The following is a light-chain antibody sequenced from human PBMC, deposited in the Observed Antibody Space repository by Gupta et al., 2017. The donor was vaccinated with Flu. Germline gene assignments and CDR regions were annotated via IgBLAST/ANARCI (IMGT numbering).Light chain of an antibody. Sequence: IQMTQSPSTLSASVGDRVTITCRASQGISSWLAWYQQKPGQAPKFLIYKASTLQSGVPSRFSGSGSGTEFTLTISSLQPDDFATYYCQQDNSDPWTFGQGTKVEIK. J-gene: IGKJ1*01. CDR3: QQDNSDPWT. CDR2: KAS. V-gene: IGKV1-5*03. CDR1: QGISSW.